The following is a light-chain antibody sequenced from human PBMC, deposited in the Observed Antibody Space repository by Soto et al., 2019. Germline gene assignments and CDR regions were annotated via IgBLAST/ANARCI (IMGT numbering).Light chain of an antibody. CDR3: QQRSIWPLT. Sequence: EVLLTQSPATLSVSPGESVTLSCRASQRINTFLAWYQQKPGQAPRLLIYDASYRAAGIPARFSGRGSGTDFTITINSLEPEDFAVYHCQQRSIWPLTFGGGTRVE. CDR2: DAS. CDR1: QRINTF. J-gene: IGKJ4*01. V-gene: IGKV3-11*01.